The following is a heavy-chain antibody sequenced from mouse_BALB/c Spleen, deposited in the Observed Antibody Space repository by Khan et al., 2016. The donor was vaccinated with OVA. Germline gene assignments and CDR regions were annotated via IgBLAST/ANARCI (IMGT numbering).Heavy chain of an antibody. D-gene: IGHD2-14*01. Sequence: EVQLQESGPDLVKPGASVKISCKASGYSFTLYYMSWVKQSHGKSLEWIGRVNPSTDNINYNQEFKGKAIFTVDKSSNTAYMELRSLTSEDSAVYCCARGYDSFASWGQGTLVTVSA. CDR1: GYSFTLYY. CDR2: VNPSTDNI. J-gene: IGHJ3*01. CDR3: ARGYDSFAS. V-gene: IGHV1-26*01.